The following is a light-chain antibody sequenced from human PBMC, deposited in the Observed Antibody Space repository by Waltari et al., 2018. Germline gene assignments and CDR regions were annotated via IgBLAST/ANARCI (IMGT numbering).Light chain of an antibody. Sequence: QSALTQPASVSGSPGQSITISCTGTSSACGGSNSVSWYQQHPGKAPKLMIYDVSNRPSGVSNRFSGSKSGNTASLTISGLQAEDEADYYCSSYTSSSTLAVFGGGTKLTVL. CDR3: SSYTSSSTLAV. J-gene: IGLJ2*01. V-gene: IGLV2-14*03. CDR1: SSACGGSNS. CDR2: DVS.